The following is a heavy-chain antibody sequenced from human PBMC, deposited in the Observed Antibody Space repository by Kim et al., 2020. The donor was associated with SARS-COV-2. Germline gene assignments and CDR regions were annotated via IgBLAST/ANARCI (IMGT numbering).Heavy chain of an antibody. CDR3: ARQGRGYGGTFDF. J-gene: IGHJ4*02. D-gene: IGHD5-12*01. CDR2: IYYSGRT. V-gene: IGHV4-59*08. Sequence: SETLSLTCTVSSGSINNYYWSWIRQPPGKGLEWIGNIYYSGRTNYNPSLKSRVTISVDTSKNQFSLKMNSVTAADTAVYYCARQGRGYGGTFDFWGQGTLVTVSS. CDR1: SGSINNYY.